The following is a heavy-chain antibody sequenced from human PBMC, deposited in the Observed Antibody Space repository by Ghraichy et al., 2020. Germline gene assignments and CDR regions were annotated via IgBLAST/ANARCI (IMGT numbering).Heavy chain of an antibody. Sequence: VGSLRLSCAASGFTFSSYAMHWVRQAPGKGLEWVAVISKDGSNKYYADSVKGRFTISRDNSKNTLYLQMNSLRDEDTTVYYCARGIWSSGWFPLDYWGQGTLVTVSS. CDR3: ARGIWSSGWFPLDY. J-gene: IGHJ4*02. CDR2: ISKDGSNK. V-gene: IGHV3-30-3*01. CDR1: GFTFSSYA. D-gene: IGHD6-19*01.